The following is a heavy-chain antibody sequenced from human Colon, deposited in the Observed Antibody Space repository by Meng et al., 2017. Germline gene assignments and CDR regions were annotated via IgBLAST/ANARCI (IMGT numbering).Heavy chain of an antibody. CDR1: GDSISNYNW. CDR3: GAYYYDSSGYNDY. D-gene: IGHD3-22*01. J-gene: IGHJ4*02. V-gene: IGHV4-4*02. CDR2: IYSSGST. Sequence: QVQLQESGPGLVKPSGTLSLTCAVSGDSISNYNWWSWVRQPPGKGLEWIGEIYSSGSTNYNPSLKSRVTISVDKSKNQFSLKLSSVTAADTAVYYCGAYYYDSSGYNDYWGQGTLVTVSS.